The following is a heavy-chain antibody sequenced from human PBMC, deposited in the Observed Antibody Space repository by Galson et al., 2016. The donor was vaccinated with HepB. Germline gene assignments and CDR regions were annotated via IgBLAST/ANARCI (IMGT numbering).Heavy chain of an antibody. J-gene: IGHJ4*02. D-gene: IGHD2-21*01. CDR1: GYSFTNYH. Sequence: SVKVSCKASGYSFTNYHMHWLRQAPGQGLEWMGRIDRPSGDTKYAQKFQGRVTMTRDTSISTIYMELSSLTSDDTAVYYCARDCGFGRGLDYWGQGTLVTVS. CDR2: IDRPSGDT. CDR3: ARDCGFGRGLDY. V-gene: IGHV1-2*06.